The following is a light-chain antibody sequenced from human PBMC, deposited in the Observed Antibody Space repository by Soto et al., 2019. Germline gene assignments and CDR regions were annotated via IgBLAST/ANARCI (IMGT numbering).Light chain of an antibody. J-gene: IGKJ1*01. CDR3: QQYGSSPWT. V-gene: IGKV3-20*01. CDR1: QTVRNSY. Sequence: EIVLTQSPGTLSLSPGERATLSCRASQTVRNSYLAWYQQKPGQAPRLLIYGASSRATGIPDRFSGSGSGTDFTLTISRPEPEDFAVYYCQQYGSSPWTFGQGTKVDI. CDR2: GAS.